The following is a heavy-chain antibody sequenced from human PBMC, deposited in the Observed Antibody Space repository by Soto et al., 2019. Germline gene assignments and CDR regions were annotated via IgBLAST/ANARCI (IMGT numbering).Heavy chain of an antibody. CDR3: AKGKGDGYNCGLRQYWTDD. D-gene: IGHD5-12*01. Sequence: GGSLRLSCAASGFTFSSYGMHWVRQTPGEGLEWVSIISYEGSNEYYAGSVNGRFTISRDNSKNTLYLQMNSLRAEDTAVYYCAKGKGDGYNCGLRQYWTDDWGQGTMVNVSS. V-gene: IGHV3-30*18. CDR1: GFTFSSYG. CDR2: ISYEGSNE. J-gene: IGHJ4*03.